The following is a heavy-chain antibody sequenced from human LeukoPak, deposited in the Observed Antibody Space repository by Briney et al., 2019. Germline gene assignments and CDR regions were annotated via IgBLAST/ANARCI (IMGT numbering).Heavy chain of an antibody. V-gene: IGHV3-23*01. CDR1: GFTFSSYA. CDR2: ISGGGGST. CDR3: ANNWNLDY. D-gene: IGHD1-1*01. J-gene: IGHJ4*02. Sequence: PGGSLRLSCAASGFTFSSYAMSWVHQAPGKGLEWVSVISGGGGSTYYADSVKGRFTISRDTSKNTLYLQMNSLRAEDTAVYYCANNWNLDYWGQGTLVTVSS.